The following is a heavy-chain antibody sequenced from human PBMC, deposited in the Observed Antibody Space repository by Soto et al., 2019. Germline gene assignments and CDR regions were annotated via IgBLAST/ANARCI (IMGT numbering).Heavy chain of an antibody. CDR3: APILEPPIDYGDYSFSGSQSPNDAFDI. Sequence: QVTLKESGPVLVKPTEPLTLTCTVSGFSLSNARMGVSWIRQPPGKALERLAHIFSNDEKSYSTSLKSKLTISKDTSKSQVVLTMTNMDPVDTATYYCAPILEPPIDYGDYSFSGSQSPNDAFDIWGQGTMVTVSS. D-gene: IGHD4-17*01. CDR1: GFSLSNARMG. J-gene: IGHJ3*02. CDR2: IFSNDEK. V-gene: IGHV2-26*01.